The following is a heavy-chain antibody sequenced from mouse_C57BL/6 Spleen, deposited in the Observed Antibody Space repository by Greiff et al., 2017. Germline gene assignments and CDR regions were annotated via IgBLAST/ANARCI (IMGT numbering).Heavy chain of an antibody. Sequence: QVHVKQPGAELVMPGASVKLSCKASGYTFTSYWMHWVKQRPGQGLEWIGEIDPSDSYTNYNQKFKGKSTLTVDKSSSTAYMQLSSLTSEDSAVYYCARSDWERDYAMDYWGQGTSVTVSS. CDR2: IDPSDSYT. CDR1: GYTFTSYW. D-gene: IGHD4-1*01. CDR3: ARSDWERDYAMDY. V-gene: IGHV1-69*01. J-gene: IGHJ4*01.